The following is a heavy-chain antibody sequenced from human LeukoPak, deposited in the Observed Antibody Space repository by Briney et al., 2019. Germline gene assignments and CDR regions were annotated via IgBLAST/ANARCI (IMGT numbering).Heavy chain of an antibody. J-gene: IGHJ6*03. CDR2: IKSKTDGGTT. Sequence: PGGSLRLSCAASGFTFSNAWMSWVRQAPGKGLEWVGRIKSKTDGGTTDYAAPVKGRFTISRDDSKNTLYLQMNSLKTEDTAVYYCTTDNPGDLYYYYYMDVWGKGTTVTVSS. D-gene: IGHD7-27*01. CDR3: TTDNPGDLYYYYYMDV. V-gene: IGHV3-15*01. CDR1: GFTFSNAW.